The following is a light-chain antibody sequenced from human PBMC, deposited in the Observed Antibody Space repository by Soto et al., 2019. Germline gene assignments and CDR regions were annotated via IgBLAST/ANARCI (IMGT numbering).Light chain of an antibody. CDR1: QSISSY. CDR2: AGS. V-gene: IGKV1-39*01. CDR3: QQSFITPHT. J-gene: IGKJ2*01. Sequence: DIQMTQSPSSLSASVGDRVTISCRASQSISSYLNWYQQQPGKAPKLLIYAGSNLQSGVPSRFSGTGSGTDFTLTISSLQPEDFATYYCQQSFITPHTFGQGTKVDIK.